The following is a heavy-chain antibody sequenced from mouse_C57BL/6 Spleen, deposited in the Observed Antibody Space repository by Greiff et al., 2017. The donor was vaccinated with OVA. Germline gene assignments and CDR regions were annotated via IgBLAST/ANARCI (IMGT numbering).Heavy chain of an antibody. D-gene: IGHD5-1*01. J-gene: IGHJ4*01. CDR3: AREEFSYRGAMDC. Sequence: QVQLEESGAELVKPGASVKISCKASGYAFSSYWMNWVKQRPGKGLEWIGQIYPGGGDTNYNGKFKGKATLTADKSSSTAYMQLSSLTSEDSAVYFCAREEFSYRGAMDCWGKGTSVTVSS. V-gene: IGHV1-82*01. CDR2: IYPGGGDT. CDR1: GYAFSSYW.